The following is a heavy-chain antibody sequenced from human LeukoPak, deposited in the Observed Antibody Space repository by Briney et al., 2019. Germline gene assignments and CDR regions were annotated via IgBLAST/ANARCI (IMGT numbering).Heavy chain of an antibody. CDR3: ASRDYFDY. CDR1: GFTFSSYS. Sequence: GGSLRLSCAASGFTFSSYSMNWVRQAPGKGLEWVSSISSSSSYIYHADSVKGRFTISRDNAKNSLYLQMNSLRDEDTAVYYCASRDYFDYWGQGTLVTVSS. J-gene: IGHJ4*02. CDR2: ISSSSSYI. V-gene: IGHV3-21*01.